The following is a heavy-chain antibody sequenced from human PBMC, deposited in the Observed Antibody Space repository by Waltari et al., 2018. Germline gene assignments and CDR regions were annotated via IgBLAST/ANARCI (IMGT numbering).Heavy chain of an antibody. CDR3: ARDRETTPDFDY. D-gene: IGHD1-7*01. J-gene: IGHJ4*02. Sequence: QLQLQESGPGLVKPSETLSLTCTVSGGSISSSRYYWGWLRQPPGKGLEWIGSIYYSGSTYYNPSLKSRVTISVDTSKNQFSLKLSSVTAADTAVYYCARDRETTPDFDYWGQGTLVTVSS. V-gene: IGHV4-39*07. CDR1: GGSISSSRYY. CDR2: IYYSGST.